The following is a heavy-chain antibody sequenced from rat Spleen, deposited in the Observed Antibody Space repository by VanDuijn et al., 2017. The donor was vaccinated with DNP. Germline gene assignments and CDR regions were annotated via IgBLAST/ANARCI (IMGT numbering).Heavy chain of an antibody. D-gene: IGHD3-8*01. CDR2: ISYNGGTP. Sequence: EVQLVESGGGLVQPGRSLKLSCAVSGLTFSDHNMAWVRQTPKKGLEWVATISYNGGTPYYRDSVKGRFTISRDNAQSTLYLQVNSLRSEDTATYYCTSNPHIRTAAPFDYWGQGVMVTVSS. J-gene: IGHJ2*01. V-gene: IGHV5-7*01. CDR1: GLTFSDHN. CDR3: TSNPHIRTAAPFDY.